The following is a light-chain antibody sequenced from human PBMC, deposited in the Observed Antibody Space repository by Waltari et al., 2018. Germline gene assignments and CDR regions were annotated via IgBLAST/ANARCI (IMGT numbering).Light chain of an antibody. CDR1: QSVLYSSNNKNY. Sequence: DIVMTQSPDSLAVSLGERATINCKSSQSVLYSSNNKNYLAWYQQRPGQPPKLLIYWASTRESGVPDRFSGSGSGTDFTLTISSLLAEDVAVYYCQQYYAIPRTFGQGTNVEIK. CDR2: WAS. CDR3: QQYYAIPRT. V-gene: IGKV4-1*01. J-gene: IGKJ1*01.